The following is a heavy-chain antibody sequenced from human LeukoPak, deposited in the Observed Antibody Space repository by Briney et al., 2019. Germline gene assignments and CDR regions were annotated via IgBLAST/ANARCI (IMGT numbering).Heavy chain of an antibody. J-gene: IGHJ4*02. CDR2: IYSGGST. CDR3: ANDDSAGYCSGGTCYYADF. CDR1: GFTVSSNY. D-gene: IGHD2-15*01. V-gene: IGHV3-53*01. Sequence: GGSLRLSCAASGFTVSSNYMSWVRQAPGKGLEWVSVIYSGGSTYYADSVKGRFAISRDNSKNIFYLEMSDLRAEDTAVYYCANDDSAGYCSGGTCYYADFWGQGTLVTVSS.